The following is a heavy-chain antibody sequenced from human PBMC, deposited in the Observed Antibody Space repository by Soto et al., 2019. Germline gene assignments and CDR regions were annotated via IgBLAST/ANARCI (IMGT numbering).Heavy chain of an antibody. J-gene: IGHJ4*02. Sequence: SETLSLTCIVSGGSISSSSYYWGWIRQPPGKGLEWIGSIYYSGSTYYNPSLKSRVTISVDMSKNQFSLKLSSVTAADTAVYYCARVKRSSSWALGSYEYYFDYWGQGTLVTVSS. CDR3: ARVKRSSSWALGSYEYYFDY. CDR1: GGSISSSSYY. D-gene: IGHD6-13*01. CDR2: IYYSGST. V-gene: IGHV4-39*01.